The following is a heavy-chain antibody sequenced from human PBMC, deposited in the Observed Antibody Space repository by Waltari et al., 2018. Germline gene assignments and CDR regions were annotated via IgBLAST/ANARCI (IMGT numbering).Heavy chain of an antibody. J-gene: IGHJ5*02. CDR3: ARLSYHIVTGYGWFDP. CDR2: IHNVGST. CDR1: GGSVGSGAYF. V-gene: IGHV4-39*01. Sequence: QLQLQESGPGLMKPAETLSLTCTVSGGSVGSGAYFWGWIRQPPGKGLEWIGSIHNVGSTYYNPSLRSRLTLSMDTSKNQFSLKLSSVTAADTAVYYCARLSYHIVTGYGWFDPWGLGTLVTVSS. D-gene: IGHD3-9*01.